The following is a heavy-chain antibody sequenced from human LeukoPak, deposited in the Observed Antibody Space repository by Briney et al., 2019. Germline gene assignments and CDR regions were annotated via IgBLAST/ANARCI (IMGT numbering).Heavy chain of an antibody. CDR1: GGSFSGCY. Sequence: SETLSLTCAVYGGSFSGCYWSWIRQPPGKGLEWIGEINHSGSTNYNQSPKSRVTISVDTSKNQFSLKLSSVTAADTAVYYCARGRYSSSWYDYWGQGTLVTVSS. D-gene: IGHD6-13*01. J-gene: IGHJ4*02. CDR3: ARGRYSSSWYDY. V-gene: IGHV4-34*01. CDR2: INHSGST.